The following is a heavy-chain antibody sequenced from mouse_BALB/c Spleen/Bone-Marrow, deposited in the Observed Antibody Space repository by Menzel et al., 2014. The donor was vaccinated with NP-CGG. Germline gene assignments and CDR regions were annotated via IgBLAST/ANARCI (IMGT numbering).Heavy chain of an antibody. CDR1: GYTFTSYW. V-gene: IGHV1-7*01. CDR3: ARDYGSSYVAY. Sequence: VQLQQSGAELAKPGASVKMSCKASGYTFTSYWMHWVKQRPGQGLEWIGYINPSTGYTEYNQKFKDKATLTVDKSSSTAYMQLNSLTSEDSAVYYCARDYGSSYVAYWGQGTLVTVSA. CDR2: INPSTGYT. D-gene: IGHD1-1*01. J-gene: IGHJ3*01.